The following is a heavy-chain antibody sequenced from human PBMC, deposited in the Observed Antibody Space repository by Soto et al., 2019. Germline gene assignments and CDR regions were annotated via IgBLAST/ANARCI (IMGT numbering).Heavy chain of an antibody. J-gene: IGHJ4*02. CDR1: GGSISSSSYY. Sequence: QLQLQESGPGLVKPSETLSLTCTVSGGSISSSSYYWGWIRQPPGKGLEWIGSIYYSGSTYYNPSLKSRVTISVDTSKNQFSLKLSSVTAADTAVYYCATRSXYDILTGYSHFDYWGQGTLVTVSS. CDR3: ATRSXYDILTGYSHFDY. CDR2: IYYSGST. D-gene: IGHD3-9*01. V-gene: IGHV4-39*01.